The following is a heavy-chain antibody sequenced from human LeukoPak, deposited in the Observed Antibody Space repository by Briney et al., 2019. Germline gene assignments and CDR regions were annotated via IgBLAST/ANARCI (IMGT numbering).Heavy chain of an antibody. Sequence: TSETLSLTCAVYGGSFSGYYWSWIRQPPGKGLEWIGEIYYSGSTNYNPSLKSRVTISVDTSKNQFSLKLSSVTAADTAVYYCARVRDGYTPFDPWGQGTLVTVSS. V-gene: IGHV4-34*01. CDR3: ARVRDGYTPFDP. CDR1: GGSFSGYY. D-gene: IGHD5-24*01. CDR2: IYYSGST. J-gene: IGHJ5*02.